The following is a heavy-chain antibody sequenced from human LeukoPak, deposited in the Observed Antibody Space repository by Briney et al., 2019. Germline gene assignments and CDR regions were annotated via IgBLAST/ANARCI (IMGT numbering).Heavy chain of an antibody. CDR2: IYHSGST. V-gene: IGHV4-30-2*01. CDR3: ARVRGVGYQLLPYCDY. J-gene: IGHJ4*02. CDR1: GGSISSGGYY. D-gene: IGHD2-2*01. Sequence: SQTLSLTCTVSGGSISSGGYYWSWIRQPPGKGLEWIGYIYHSGSTYYNPSLKSRVTISVDRSKNQFSLKLSSVTAADTAVYYCARVRGVGYQLLPYCDYWGQGTLVTVSS.